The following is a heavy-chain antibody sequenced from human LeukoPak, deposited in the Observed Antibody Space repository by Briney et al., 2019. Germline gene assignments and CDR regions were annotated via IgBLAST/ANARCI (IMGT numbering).Heavy chain of an antibody. CDR3: ATGLGYCSSTSCSLGY. Sequence: GGSLRLSCAASGFTFSSYEMNWVRQAPGKGLEWVSYISSSGSTIYYADSVKGRFTISRDNAKNSLYLQMNSLRAEDTAVYYCATGLGYCSSTSCSLGYWGQGTLVTVSS. D-gene: IGHD2-2*01. CDR1: GFTFSSYE. CDR2: ISSSGSTI. J-gene: IGHJ4*02. V-gene: IGHV3-48*03.